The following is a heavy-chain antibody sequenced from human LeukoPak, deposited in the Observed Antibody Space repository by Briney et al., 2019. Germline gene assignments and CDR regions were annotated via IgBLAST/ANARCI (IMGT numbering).Heavy chain of an antibody. CDR1: GGSISSSSYY. D-gene: IGHD3-22*01. Sequence: SETLSLTCTVSGGSISSSSYYWSWIRQLPGKGLEWIGYIYYSGSTYYNPSLKSRLFTSVDRSKNQFSLSLSSVTSADTAVYYCARDRDGYNSLDYWGQGTLVTVSS. J-gene: IGHJ4*02. V-gene: IGHV4-31*03. CDR3: ARDRDGYNSLDY. CDR2: IYYSGST.